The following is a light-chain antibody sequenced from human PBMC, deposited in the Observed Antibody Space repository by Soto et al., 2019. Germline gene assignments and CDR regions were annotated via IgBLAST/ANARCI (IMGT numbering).Light chain of an antibody. CDR1: QSLLHSNGYNY. CDR2: LGS. J-gene: IGKJ4*01. CDR3: MQALQTPPA. Sequence: DIVMTQSPLSLPVIPGEPASISCRSSQSLLHSNGYNYLDWYLQKPGQSPQLLIYLGSNRASGVPDRFSGSGSGTYFTLKISRVEAEDVGVYYCMQALQTPPAFGGGTKVEIK. V-gene: IGKV2-28*01.